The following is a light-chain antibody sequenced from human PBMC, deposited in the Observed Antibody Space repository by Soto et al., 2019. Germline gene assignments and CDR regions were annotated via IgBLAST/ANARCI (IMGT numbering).Light chain of an antibody. CDR3: TSYTSSSTEV. J-gene: IGLJ2*01. CDR1: RSDVGGYNY. V-gene: IGLV2-14*01. CDR2: DVS. Sequence: QSVLTQPPSVSGAPGQSITISCTGTRSDVGGYNYVSWYQQHPGKAPKLMIYDVSNRPSGVANRFSGSKAGNTASLAISGLQDDDEADYCRTSYTSSSTEVFGGGTKLTVL.